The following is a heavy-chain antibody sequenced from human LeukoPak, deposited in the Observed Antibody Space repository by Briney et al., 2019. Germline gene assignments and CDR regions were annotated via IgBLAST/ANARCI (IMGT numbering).Heavy chain of an antibody. CDR1: GGSISSSSYY. CDR2: IYYSGST. CDR3: ARRDFSSWYLFDY. D-gene: IGHD6-13*01. Sequence: SETLSLTCTVSGGSISSSSYYWGWIRQPPGKGLEWIGSIYYSGSTYYNPSLKSRVTISVDTSKNQFSLKLSSVTAAETAVYYCARRDFSSWYLFDYWGQGTLVTVSS. V-gene: IGHV4-39*01. J-gene: IGHJ4*02.